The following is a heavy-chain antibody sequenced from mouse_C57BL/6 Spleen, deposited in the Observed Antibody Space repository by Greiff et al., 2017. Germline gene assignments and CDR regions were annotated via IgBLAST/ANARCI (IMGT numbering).Heavy chain of an antibody. CDR2: ISNGGGST. J-gene: IGHJ4*01. Sequence: DVKLVESGGGLVQPGGSLKLSCAASGFTFSDYYMYWVRQTPEKRLEWVAYISNGGGSTYYPDTVKGRFTISRDNAKNTLYLQMSRLKSEDTAMYYCARHGRGYAMDYWGQGTSVTVSS. CDR1: GFTFSDYY. CDR3: ARHGRGYAMDY. V-gene: IGHV5-12*01.